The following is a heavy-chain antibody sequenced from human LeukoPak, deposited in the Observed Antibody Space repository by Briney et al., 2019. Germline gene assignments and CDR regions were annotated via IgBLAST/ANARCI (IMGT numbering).Heavy chain of an antibody. D-gene: IGHD6-19*01. V-gene: IGHV3-21*01. Sequence: GGSLRLSCAASGFTFSSYSMNWVRQAPGKGLEWVSSISSSSSYIYYADSVKGRFTISRDNAKNSLYLHMNSLRAEDTAVYYCARVFGSGWLIDYWGQGTLVTVSS. CDR3: ARVFGSGWLIDY. CDR2: ISSSSSYI. J-gene: IGHJ4*02. CDR1: GFTFSSYS.